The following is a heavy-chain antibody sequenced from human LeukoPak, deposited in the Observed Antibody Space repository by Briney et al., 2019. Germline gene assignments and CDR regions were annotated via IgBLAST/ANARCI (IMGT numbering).Heavy chain of an antibody. CDR3: AKDIAYYGSGIWFDP. Sequence: PGGSLRLSCAASGFTFSSYWMHWVRQAPGKGLVWVSRINSDGSSTSYADSVKGRFTISRDNAKNTLYLQMNSLRAEDTALYYCAKDIAYYGSGIWFDPWGQGTLVTVSS. J-gene: IGHJ5*02. CDR1: GFTFSSYW. V-gene: IGHV3-74*01. CDR2: INSDGSST. D-gene: IGHD3-10*01.